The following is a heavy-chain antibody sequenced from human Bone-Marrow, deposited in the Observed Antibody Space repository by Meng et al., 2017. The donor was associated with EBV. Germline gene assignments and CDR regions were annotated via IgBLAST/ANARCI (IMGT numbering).Heavy chain of an antibody. Sequence: QVQRCQSGVEVKKPGASVTISCKASGYTFTSYGVTWVRQAPGQGLEWMGWITAYNGLTRYEQKFQGRVMLTTDTSTTTAYMELRSLTFDDTAVYYCARNPRSEYSGYDYWGQGTLVTVSS. CDR1: GYTFTSYG. CDR3: ARNPRSEYSGYDY. D-gene: IGHD5-12*01. J-gene: IGHJ4*02. CDR2: ITAYNGLT. V-gene: IGHV1-18*01.